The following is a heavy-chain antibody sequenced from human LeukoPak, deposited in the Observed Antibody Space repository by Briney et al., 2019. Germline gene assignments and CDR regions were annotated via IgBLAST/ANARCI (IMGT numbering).Heavy chain of an antibody. V-gene: IGHV4-34*01. D-gene: IGHD6-19*01. Sequence: SETLSLTCTVSGGSISSYYWSWIRQPPGKGLEWIGEINHSGSTNYNPSLKSRVTISVDTSKNQFSLKLSSVTAADTAVYYCASSIAVAGPRDDYWGQGTLVTVSS. CDR3: ASSIAVAGPRDDY. CDR2: INHSGST. J-gene: IGHJ4*02. CDR1: GGSISSYY.